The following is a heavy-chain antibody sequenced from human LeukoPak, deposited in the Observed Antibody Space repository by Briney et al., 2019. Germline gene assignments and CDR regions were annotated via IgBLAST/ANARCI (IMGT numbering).Heavy chain of an antibody. D-gene: IGHD1-1*01. CDR1: GFSFSSYA. CDR2: IGGSGGST. V-gene: IGHV3-23*01. J-gene: IGHJ4*02. Sequence: GGSLRLSCAASGFSFSSYAMSWVRQAPGKGLEWVAAIGGSGGSTYYADSVKGRFTISRDNSKNTLYLQMNSLRAEDTAVYYCAKDKFEGQLEPLVDYWGQGTLVTVSS. CDR3: AKDKFEGQLEPLVDY.